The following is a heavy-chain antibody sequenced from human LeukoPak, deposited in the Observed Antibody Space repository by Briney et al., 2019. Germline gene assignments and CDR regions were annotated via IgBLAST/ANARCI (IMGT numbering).Heavy chain of an antibody. V-gene: IGHV3-7*04. CDR2: INQDGSDK. J-gene: IGHJ3*02. Sequence: EGSLRLSCAASAFTFSNYWMTWVRQAPGKGLEWVANINQDGSDKCYVDSVEGRFTISRDNAKNSLYLQMDSLRVEDTAIYYCARGLATAPRSTLDIWGQGTKVTVAS. CDR3: ARGLATAPRSTLDI. D-gene: IGHD2-21*02. CDR1: AFTFSNYW.